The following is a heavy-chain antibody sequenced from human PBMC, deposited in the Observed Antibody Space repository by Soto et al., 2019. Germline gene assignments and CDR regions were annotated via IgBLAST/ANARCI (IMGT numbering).Heavy chain of an antibody. CDR2: ISSNGGRT. V-gene: IGHV3-23*01. Sequence: PGGSLRLSCAASGFTFSVYAMSWVRQAPGKGLEWVSAISSNGGRTFYADSLRGRFTLSRDNSKSALYLQMNNLRAEDTAIYYCAKYSELPYEAYLQQWGQGTLVTVSS. CDR3: AKYSELPYEAYLQQ. CDR1: GFTFSVYA. D-gene: IGHD1-7*01. J-gene: IGHJ1*01.